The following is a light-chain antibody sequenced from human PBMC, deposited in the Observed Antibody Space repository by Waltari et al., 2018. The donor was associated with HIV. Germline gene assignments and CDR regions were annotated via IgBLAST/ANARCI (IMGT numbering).Light chain of an antibody. CDR2: KDS. V-gene: IGLV3-25*03. CDR3: QSADSSGTSYWV. J-gene: IGLJ3*02. CDR1: AFPQQY. Sequence: SYELTQPPSVSVSPGQTARITCPGDAFPQQYAYWYQQKPGQAPGLVIYKDSERPSGIPERFSGSSSGTTVTLTISGVQAEDEADYYCQSADSSGTSYWVFGGGTKLTVL.